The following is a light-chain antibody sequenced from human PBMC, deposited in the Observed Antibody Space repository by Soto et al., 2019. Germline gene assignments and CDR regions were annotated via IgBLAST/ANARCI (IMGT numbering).Light chain of an antibody. CDR3: QQNDNWPRT. Sequence: ETVMTQSPATLSVSPGERVTLSCRASQSVNSDLAWYQKKAGQAPRLLIYGSSTRATGIPARFSGGGSGTEFTFTISSLQSEDFAVYYCQQNDNWPRTFGQGTKVEMK. V-gene: IGKV3-15*01. CDR1: QSVNSD. CDR2: GSS. J-gene: IGKJ1*01.